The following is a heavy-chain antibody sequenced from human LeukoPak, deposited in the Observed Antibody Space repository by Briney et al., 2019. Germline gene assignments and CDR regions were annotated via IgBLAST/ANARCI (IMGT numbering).Heavy chain of an antibody. V-gene: IGHV4-39*07. J-gene: IGHJ4*02. D-gene: IGHD2-2*01. Sequence: SQTLSLTCAVSGGSISNADYYWSWIRQPPGKGLEWIGSIYYSGSTYYNPSLKSRVTISVDTSKNQFSLKLSSVTAADTAVYYCARDILNCSSTSCYEWSYWGQGTLVTVSS. CDR1: GGSISNADYY. CDR2: IYYSGST. CDR3: ARDILNCSSTSCYEWSY.